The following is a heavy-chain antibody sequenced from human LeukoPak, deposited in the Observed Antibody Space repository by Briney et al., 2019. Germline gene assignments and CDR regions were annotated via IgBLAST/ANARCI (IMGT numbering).Heavy chain of an antibody. D-gene: IGHD3-22*01. CDR2: IIPIFGTA. V-gene: IGHV1-69*13. CDR1: GGTFSIYA. CDR3: ARGYLGYYDSSGYYGFDY. J-gene: IGHJ4*02. Sequence: SVNVSFKASGGTFSIYAISWVRQAPGQGLEWMGGIIPIFGTANYAQKFQGRVTITADESTSTAYMELSSLRSEDTAVYYCARGYLGYYDSSGYYGFDYWGQGTLVTVSS.